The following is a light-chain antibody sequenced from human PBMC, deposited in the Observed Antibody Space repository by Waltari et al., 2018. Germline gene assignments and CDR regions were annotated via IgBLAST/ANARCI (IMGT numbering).Light chain of an antibody. V-gene: IGLV1-47*01. Sequence: SVLPQPPPASGPPGQRVPIPCSGSSSTTGTNQVYWHNHPPVTAPKLPIDRNDQRPSGAPDRLARSKSGTSVSLAISEIRSEDEADYYCVAWDDSLSATVFGGGTKLTVL. CDR1: SSTTGTNQ. J-gene: IGLJ3*02. CDR2: RND. CDR3: VAWDDSLSATV.